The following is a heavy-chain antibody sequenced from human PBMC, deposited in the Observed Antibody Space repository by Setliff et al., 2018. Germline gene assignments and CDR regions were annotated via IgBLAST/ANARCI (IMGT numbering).Heavy chain of an antibody. D-gene: IGHD5-18*01. CDR1: GFTFSIYA. V-gene: IGHV3-23*01. CDR3: VRDRWKVMVNKGDDAFDL. Sequence: GGSLRLSCEGSGFTFSIYAMGWVRQAPGEGLEWVSRMRSDGSTTDYADSVRGRFTISRDNAKNTLYLQMNSLRAEDTAVYYCVRDRWKVMVNKGDDAFDLWGQGTMVTVSS. CDR2: MRSDGSTT. J-gene: IGHJ3*01.